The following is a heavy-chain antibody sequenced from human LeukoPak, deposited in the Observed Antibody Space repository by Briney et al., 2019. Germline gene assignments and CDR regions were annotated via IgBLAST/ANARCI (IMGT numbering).Heavy chain of an antibody. J-gene: IGHJ4*02. D-gene: IGHD1-1*01. Sequence: GGFLRLSCAAPGFIFSNYWMAWVRQAPGEGLEWVANIKHDESERYYVDSVKVRFTISRDNAKNSLYLQMNSLRADDTAVYYCARDNDGALDYWGQGTLVTVSS. CDR2: IKHDESER. CDR3: ARDNDGALDY. V-gene: IGHV3-7*01. CDR1: GFIFSNYW.